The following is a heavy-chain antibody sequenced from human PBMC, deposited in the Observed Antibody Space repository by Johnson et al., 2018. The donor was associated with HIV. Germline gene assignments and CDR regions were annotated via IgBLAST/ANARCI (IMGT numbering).Heavy chain of an antibody. J-gene: IGHJ3*02. Sequence: VQLVESGGGVVQPGRSLRLSCAVSGFTLSSYVMHWVRQAPGKGLEWVAVISYDGSNKYYADSVKGRFTISRDNSKNTLYLQMNSLRAEDTAVYYCARDCTGGVCLNDAFDIWGQGTMVTVSS. CDR3: ARDCTGGVCLNDAFDI. CDR2: ISYDGSNK. CDR1: GFTLSSYV. V-gene: IGHV3-30*04. D-gene: IGHD2-8*02.